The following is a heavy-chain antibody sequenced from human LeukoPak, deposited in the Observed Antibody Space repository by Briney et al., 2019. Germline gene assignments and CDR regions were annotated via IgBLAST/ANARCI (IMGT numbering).Heavy chain of an antibody. Sequence: SETLSLTCAVYGGSFSGYYWSWIRQPPGKGLEWIGEINHSGSTNYNPSLKSRVTISVDTSKNQFSLKLSSVTAADTAVYYCARGLAISSSMIVVVIKRTSRWFDPWGQRTPVTVSS. CDR3: ARGLAISSSMIVVVIKRTSRWFDP. CDR1: GGSFSGYY. J-gene: IGHJ5*02. CDR2: INHSGST. D-gene: IGHD3-22*01. V-gene: IGHV4-34*01.